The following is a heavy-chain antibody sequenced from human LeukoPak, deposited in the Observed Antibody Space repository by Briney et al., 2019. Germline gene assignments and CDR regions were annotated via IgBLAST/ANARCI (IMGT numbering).Heavy chain of an antibody. J-gene: IGHJ4*02. D-gene: IGHD6-6*01. V-gene: IGHV4-61*02. CDR1: GVSISSCGYY. CDR3: ASAIKVHSIAALYY. CDR2: IYTSGST. Sequence: SETLSLTCTVSGVSISSCGYYWSWLRQPAGKGPEWIVRIYTSGSTNANPSLNSRVTISVDTSKKQFSQKLSSVTDADTAVYYCASAIKVHSIAALYYWGQGTLVTVSS.